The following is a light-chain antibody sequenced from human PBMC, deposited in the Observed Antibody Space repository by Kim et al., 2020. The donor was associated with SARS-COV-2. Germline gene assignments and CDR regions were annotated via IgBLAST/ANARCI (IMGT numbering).Light chain of an antibody. CDR3: QQRSNWPPRAIT. CDR2: DAS. Sequence: EIVLTQSPATLSLSPGERVTLSCRASQSVSSYLAWYQQKPGQAPRLLIYDASNRATGIPARFSGSGSGTDFTLTISSLEPEDFAVYYCQQRSNWPPRAITFGQGTRLEIK. J-gene: IGKJ5*01. V-gene: IGKV3-11*01. CDR1: QSVSSY.